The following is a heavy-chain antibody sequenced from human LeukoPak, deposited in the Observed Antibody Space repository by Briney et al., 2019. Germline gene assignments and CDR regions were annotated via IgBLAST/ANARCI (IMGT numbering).Heavy chain of an antibody. J-gene: IGHJ4*02. CDR1: GYTFTRYG. CDR3: ARALHYYDSKDY. Sequence: ASVKVSCKASGYTFTRYGISWVRQAPGQGLEWMGWISAYNGNTNYAQKLQGRVTMTTDTSTSTAYMELRSLRSDDTAVYYCARALHYYDSKDYWGQGTLVTVSS. V-gene: IGHV1-18*01. CDR2: ISAYNGNT. D-gene: IGHD3-22*01.